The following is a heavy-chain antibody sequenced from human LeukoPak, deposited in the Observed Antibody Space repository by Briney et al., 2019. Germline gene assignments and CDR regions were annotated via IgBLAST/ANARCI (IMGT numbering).Heavy chain of an antibody. CDR1: GGSISSNY. CDR2: IYHTGST. CDR3: ARDEAAAAGTWGLPFDY. J-gene: IGHJ4*02. V-gene: IGHV4-59*12. Sequence: SETLSLTCTVSGGSISSNYWSWIREPPGKGLEWIGYIYHTGSTNYNPSLRSRLTISVDTSKNQFSLKLRSVTAADTAVYYCARDEAAAAGTWGLPFDYWGQGTLVTVSS. D-gene: IGHD6-13*01.